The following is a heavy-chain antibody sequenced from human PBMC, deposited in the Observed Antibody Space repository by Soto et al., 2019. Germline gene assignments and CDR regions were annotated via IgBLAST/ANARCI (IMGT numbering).Heavy chain of an antibody. D-gene: IGHD3-22*01. CDR1: AGSVSSGNYY. CDR2: FYYSGST. J-gene: IGHJ4*02. CDR3: ARYSVSSGYYSPESYFDY. V-gene: IGHV4-31*03. Sequence: PSETLSLTCTVSAGSVSSGNYYWSWIRQHPGKGLEWIGYFYYSGSTYYNPSLKSRVTIPVDTSRNQFSLRLRSVTAADTAVYYCARYSVSSGYYSPESYFDYWGQGTLVTVSS.